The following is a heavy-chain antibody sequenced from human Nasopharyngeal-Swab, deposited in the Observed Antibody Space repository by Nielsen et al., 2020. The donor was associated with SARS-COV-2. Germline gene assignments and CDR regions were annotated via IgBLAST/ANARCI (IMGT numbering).Heavy chain of an antibody. Sequence: GGSLRLSCAASEFTFNNYWMSWVRQAPGKGLEWVANIKQDGSERYYVDSVKGRFTISRDNAKNSLFLQMNSLRAEDTAVYYCARARYNWNLDYFDYWGQGTLVTVSS. D-gene: IGHD1-7*01. CDR1: EFTFNNYW. V-gene: IGHV3-7*01. CDR3: ARARYNWNLDYFDY. CDR2: IKQDGSER. J-gene: IGHJ4*02.